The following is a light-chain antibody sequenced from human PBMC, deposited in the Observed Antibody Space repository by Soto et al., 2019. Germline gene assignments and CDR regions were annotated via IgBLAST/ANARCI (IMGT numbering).Light chain of an antibody. CDR1: QNIDTW. J-gene: IGKJ1*01. Sequence: DIQMTQSPSTLSASVGDRVTITCRASQNIDTWLAWYQQKPGKAPNLLIYKASTLESGVPSRFSGSGSGTEFTLTINSLQPADFATYYCQQYSSYWTFGPGTMGDIK. CDR2: KAS. CDR3: QQYSSYWT. V-gene: IGKV1-5*03.